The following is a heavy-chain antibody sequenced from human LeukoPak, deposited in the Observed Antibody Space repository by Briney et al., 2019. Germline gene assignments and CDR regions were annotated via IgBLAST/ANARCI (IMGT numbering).Heavy chain of an antibody. D-gene: IGHD2-2*03. CDR3: ARVGYCSSTSCPFDY. V-gene: IGHV3-33*01. CDR1: GFTFSSYG. Sequence: GGSLRLSCAASGFTFSSYGMHWVRQAPGKGLEWVAVIWYDGSNKYYADSVKGRFTISRDNSKNTLYLQMNSMRAEDTAVYYCARVGYCSSTSCPFDYWGQGTLVTVSS. CDR2: IWYDGSNK. J-gene: IGHJ4*02.